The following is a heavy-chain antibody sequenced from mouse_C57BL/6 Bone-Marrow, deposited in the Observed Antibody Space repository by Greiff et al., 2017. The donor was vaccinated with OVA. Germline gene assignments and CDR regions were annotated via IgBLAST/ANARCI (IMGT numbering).Heavy chain of an antibody. D-gene: IGHD1-1*01. V-gene: IGHV1-50*01. CDR1: GYTFTSYW. CDR2: IDPSDSYT. J-gene: IGHJ2*01. Sequence: QVQLQQSGAELVKPGASVKLSCKASGYTFTSYWMQWVKQRPGQGLEWIGEIDPSDSYTNYNQKFKGKATLTVDTSSSTAYMQLSSLTSEDSAVYYCARSGYGSSYDYFDYWGQGTTLTVSS. CDR3: ARSGYGSSYDYFDY.